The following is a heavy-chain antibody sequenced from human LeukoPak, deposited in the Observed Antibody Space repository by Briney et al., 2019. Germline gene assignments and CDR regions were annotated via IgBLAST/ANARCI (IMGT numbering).Heavy chain of an antibody. CDR1: GLTFSSYT. CDR2: ITSDGGST. J-gene: IGHJ4*02. Sequence: GGSLRLSCVASGLTFSSYTMHWVRQAPGKGLEYVSGITSDGGSTYANSVKGRFTISRDNSKKTVFLQMGSLRAEDMAVYYCARDYTSGWWYFDYWGLGTLVTVSS. CDR3: ARDYTSGWWYFDY. V-gene: IGHV3-64*01. D-gene: IGHD6-19*01.